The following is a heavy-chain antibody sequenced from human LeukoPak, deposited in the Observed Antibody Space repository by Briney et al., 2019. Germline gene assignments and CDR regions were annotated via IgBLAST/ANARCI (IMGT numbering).Heavy chain of an antibody. Sequence: GAPRPSLGAPGFTLRNSWVGLVRQGPGEGVGGGGNIKKDGSETYYVDSVKGRFTISRDNAKISLYLQMNSLRAEDTAMYYCARGRYSGTTYYFDYWGLGTLVTVSS. D-gene: IGHD5-12*01. V-gene: IGHV3-7*03. J-gene: IGHJ4*02. CDR2: IKKDGSET. CDR3: ARGRYSGTTYYFDY. CDR1: GFTLRNSW.